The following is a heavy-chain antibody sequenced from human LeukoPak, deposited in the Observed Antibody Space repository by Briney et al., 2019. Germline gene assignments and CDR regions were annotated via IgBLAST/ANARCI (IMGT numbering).Heavy chain of an antibody. CDR1: GGSFSGYY. CDR2: INHSGST. V-gene: IGHV4-34*01. Sequence: SQTLSLTCAVYGGSFSGYYWSWIRQPPGKGLEWIGEINHSGSTNYNPSLKSRVTISVDTSKNQFSLKLSSVTAADTAVYYCARMSLSAFDYWGQGTLVTVSS. CDR3: ARMSLSAFDY. J-gene: IGHJ4*02. D-gene: IGHD6-19*01.